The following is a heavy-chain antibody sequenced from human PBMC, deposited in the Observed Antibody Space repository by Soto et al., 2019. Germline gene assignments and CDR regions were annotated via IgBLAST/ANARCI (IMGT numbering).Heavy chain of an antibody. CDR3: ATPRRVGGTFYYGMDV. CDR2: IIPILGIA. J-gene: IGHJ6*02. V-gene: IGHV1-69*02. Sequence: QVQLVQSGAEVKKPGSSVKVSCKASGGTFSSYTISWVRQAPGQGLEWMGRIIPILGIANYAQKFQGRVTITADKPTSTAYMGLSRLRSEATAVYYCATPRRVGGTFYYGMDVWGQGTTVTVSS. CDR1: GGTFSSYT. D-gene: IGHD1-26*01.